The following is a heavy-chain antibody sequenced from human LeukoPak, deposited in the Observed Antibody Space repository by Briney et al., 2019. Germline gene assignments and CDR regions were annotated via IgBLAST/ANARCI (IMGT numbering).Heavy chain of an antibody. CDR1: GFTFSSYG. Sequence: GGSLRLSCAASGFTFSSYGMHWVRQAPGKGLEWVAFIRYDGSNKYYADSVKGRFTISRDNAKNSLYLQMNSLRAEDTAVYYCARAFELGWSYMDVWGKGTTVTVSS. CDR2: IRYDGSNK. CDR3: ARAFELGWSYMDV. J-gene: IGHJ6*03. D-gene: IGHD6-13*01. V-gene: IGHV3-30*02.